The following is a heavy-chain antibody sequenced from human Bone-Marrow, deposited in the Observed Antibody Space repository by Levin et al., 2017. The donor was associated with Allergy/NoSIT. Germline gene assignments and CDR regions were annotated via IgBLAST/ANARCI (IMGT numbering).Heavy chain of an antibody. CDR3: ARTNDILTGSVYDYGMDV. J-gene: IGHJ6*02. V-gene: IGHV3-48*03. D-gene: IGHD3-9*01. CDR1: GFTFSSYE. CDR2: ISSSGSTI. Sequence: GGSLRLSCAASGFTFSSYEMNWVRQAPGKGLEWVSYISSSGSTIYYADSVKGRFTISRDNAKNSLYLQMNSLRAEDTAVYYCARTNDILTGSVYDYGMDVWGQGTTVTVSS.